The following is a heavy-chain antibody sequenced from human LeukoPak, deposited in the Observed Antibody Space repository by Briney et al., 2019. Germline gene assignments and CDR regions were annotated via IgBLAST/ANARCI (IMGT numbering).Heavy chain of an antibody. V-gene: IGHV3-23*01. CDR1: GFTVSSNY. J-gene: IGHJ4*02. CDR3: AKIESLEWLSPIFTDDY. D-gene: IGHD3-3*01. Sequence: PGGSLRLSCAASGFTVSSNYMSWVRQAPGKGLEWVSAISGSGGSTYYADSVKGRFTISRDNSKNTLYPQMNSLRAEDTAVYYCAKIESLEWLSPIFTDDYWGQGTLVTVSS. CDR2: ISGSGGST.